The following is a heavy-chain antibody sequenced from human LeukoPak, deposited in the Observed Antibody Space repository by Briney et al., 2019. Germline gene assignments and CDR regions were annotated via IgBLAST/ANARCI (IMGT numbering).Heavy chain of an antibody. CDR2: IRSKAYGGTT. V-gene: IGHV3-49*04. CDR1: GFTSGDYA. CDR3: LKSYYYDSTGYSDY. Sequence: GGSLRLSCTASGFTSGDYAMSWVRQAPGKGLEWVGFIRSKAYGGTTQYAASVKGRFTISRDDSKSIAYLQMNSLETEDTAVYYCLKSYYYDSTGYSDYWGQGTLVTVSS. D-gene: IGHD3-22*01. J-gene: IGHJ4*02.